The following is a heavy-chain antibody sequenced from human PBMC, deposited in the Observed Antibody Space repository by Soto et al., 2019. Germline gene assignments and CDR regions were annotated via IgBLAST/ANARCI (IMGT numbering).Heavy chain of an antibody. CDR1: GFTFSNAW. V-gene: IGHV3-15*01. CDR3: NTDSTSN. CDR2: IKSKTDGGTT. Sequence: EVQLVESGGGLVKPGGSLRLSCAASGFTFSNAWMSWVRQAPGKGLEWVGRIKSKTDGGTTDYSAPMKGRLTISRDDSKNTLYLQMNRLKTEDKAVYYCNTDSTSNWGQGTLVTVSS. D-gene: IGHD6-6*01. J-gene: IGHJ4*02.